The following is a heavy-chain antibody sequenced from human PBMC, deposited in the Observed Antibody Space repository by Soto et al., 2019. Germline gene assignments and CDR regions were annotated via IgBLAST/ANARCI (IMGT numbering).Heavy chain of an antibody. J-gene: IGHJ4*02. V-gene: IGHV3-23*01. D-gene: IGHD6-19*01. CDR2: ISGSGGST. CDR3: AKLAWAAVAGTFYFDY. Sequence: GGSLRLSCAASGFTFSSYAMSWVRQAPGKGLEWVSAISGSGGSTYYADSVKGRFTISRDNSKNTLYLQMNSLRAEDTAVYYCAKLAWAAVAGTFYFDYWGQGTLVTVSS. CDR1: GFTFSSYA.